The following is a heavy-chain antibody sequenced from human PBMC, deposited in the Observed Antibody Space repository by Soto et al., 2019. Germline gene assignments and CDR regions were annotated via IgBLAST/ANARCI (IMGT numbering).Heavy chain of an antibody. Sequence: PSETLSLTCTVSGGSISSGDYYWSWIRQPPGKGLEWIGYIYYSGGTYYTPSLRSRVTISVDTSKNQFSLKLSSVTAADTAVYYCARDVLYSTSRIDSWGQGTLVTVS. CDR2: IYYSGGT. J-gene: IGHJ4*02. V-gene: IGHV4-30-4*01. D-gene: IGHD6-6*01. CDR1: GGSISSGDYY. CDR3: ARDVLYSTSRIDS.